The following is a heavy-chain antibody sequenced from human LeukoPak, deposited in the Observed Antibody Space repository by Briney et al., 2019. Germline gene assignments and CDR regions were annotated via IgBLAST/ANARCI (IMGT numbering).Heavy chain of an antibody. J-gene: IGHJ4*02. CDR3: ARGAPMGY. CDR2: ISSSSSTI. Sequence: PGGSLRLSCAASGFTFSSYSMNWVRQAPGKGLEWVSYISSSSSTIYYADSVKGRFTISRDNAKNSLYLQMNSLRAEDTAVYYCARGAPMGYWGQGTLVTVSS. D-gene: IGHD5-24*01. V-gene: IGHV3-48*01. CDR1: GFTFSSYS.